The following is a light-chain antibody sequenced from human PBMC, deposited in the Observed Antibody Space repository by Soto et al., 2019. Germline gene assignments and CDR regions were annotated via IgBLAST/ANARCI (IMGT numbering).Light chain of an antibody. Sequence: QSALTQPASVSGSPGQSITISCTGTSSDIGGYNSVSWYQQRPGKAPKVMIYDVSNRPSGVSNRFSDSKSGNTASLTISGFQTDDEADYFCSSYTSSSTLDVFGTGTKLTVL. CDR2: DVS. CDR1: SSDIGGYNS. J-gene: IGLJ1*01. V-gene: IGLV2-14*01. CDR3: SSYTSSSTLDV.